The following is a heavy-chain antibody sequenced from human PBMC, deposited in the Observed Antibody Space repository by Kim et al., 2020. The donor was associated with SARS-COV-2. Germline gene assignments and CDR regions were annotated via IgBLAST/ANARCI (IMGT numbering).Heavy chain of an antibody. CDR3: ARVGDSGDYFFYYYGMDV. V-gene: IGHV3-11*06. Sequence: KGRFTISRDNAKNSLYLQMNSLRAEDTAVYYCARVGDSGDYFFYYYGMDVWGQGTTVTVSS. J-gene: IGHJ6*02. D-gene: IGHD4-17*01.